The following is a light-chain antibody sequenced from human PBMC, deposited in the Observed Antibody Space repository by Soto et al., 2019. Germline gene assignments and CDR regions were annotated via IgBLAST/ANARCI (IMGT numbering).Light chain of an antibody. CDR3: AAWDNSLYGLV. CDR2: SND. J-gene: IGLJ3*02. Sequence: QSALTQPPSASGTPGQRVTISCSGSSSNIGSNAVNWYQHLPGTAPKLLIYSNDQRPSGVPDRFSGSKSGTSASLAISGLQSEDEADYYCAAWDNSLYGLVFGGGTKVTVL. CDR1: SSNIGSNA. V-gene: IGLV1-44*01.